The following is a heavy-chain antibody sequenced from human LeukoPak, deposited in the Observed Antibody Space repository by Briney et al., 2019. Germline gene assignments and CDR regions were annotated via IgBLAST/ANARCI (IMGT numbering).Heavy chain of an antibody. CDR1: GYTFTSYY. J-gene: IGHJ3*02. V-gene: IGHV1-46*01. CDR2: INPSGGST. D-gene: IGHD3-22*01. CDR3: ARSYYDSGAFDI. Sequence: ASVTVSCKASGYTFTSYYMHWVRQAPGQGLEWMGIINPSGGSTSYAQKFQGRVTMTRDTSTSTVYMELSGLRSEDTAVYYCARSYYDSGAFDIWGQGTMVTVSS.